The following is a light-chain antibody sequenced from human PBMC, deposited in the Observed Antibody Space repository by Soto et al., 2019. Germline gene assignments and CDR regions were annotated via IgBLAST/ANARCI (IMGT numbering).Light chain of an antibody. Sequence: EIVITQSPCTLSVSPGERATLSCRASQSVSSNFLAWYQQEPGQAPRLLIYAASTRATGVPDRFSGSGSGTDFTLTISGLESEDSAVYYCQQYNSWPCSFGQGTRLEIK. V-gene: IGKV3-15*01. CDR3: QQYNSWPCS. J-gene: IGKJ5*01. CDR1: QSVSSN. CDR2: AAS.